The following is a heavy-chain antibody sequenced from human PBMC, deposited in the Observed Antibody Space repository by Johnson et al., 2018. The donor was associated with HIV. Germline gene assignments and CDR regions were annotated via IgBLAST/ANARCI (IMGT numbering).Heavy chain of an antibody. J-gene: IGHJ3*02. D-gene: IGHD3-22*01. CDR2: IYSGGST. Sequence: VQLVESGGGLVQPGGSLRLSCAASGFTVSSNYMSWVRQAPGKGLEWVSVIYSGGSTYYADSVKGRFTISRDNSKNTLYLQMNSLKTEDTAVYYCTTAVYYDSSGADAFDIWGQGTMVTVSS. V-gene: IGHV3-66*01. CDR3: TTAVYYDSSGADAFDI. CDR1: GFTVSSNY.